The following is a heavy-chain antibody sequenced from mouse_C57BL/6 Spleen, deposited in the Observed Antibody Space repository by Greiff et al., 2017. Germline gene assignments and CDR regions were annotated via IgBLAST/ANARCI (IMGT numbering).Heavy chain of an antibody. CDR2: INYDGSST. CDR3: ARDRGLRPFDY. V-gene: IGHV5-16*01. Sequence: EVKVVESEGGLVQPGRSMKLSCTASGFTFSDYYMAWVRQVPEKGLEWVANINYDGSSTYYLDSLKSRFIISRDNAKNILYLQMSSLKSEDTATYYCARDRGLRPFDYWGQGTTLTVSS. CDR1: GFTFSDYY. J-gene: IGHJ2*01. D-gene: IGHD2-4*01.